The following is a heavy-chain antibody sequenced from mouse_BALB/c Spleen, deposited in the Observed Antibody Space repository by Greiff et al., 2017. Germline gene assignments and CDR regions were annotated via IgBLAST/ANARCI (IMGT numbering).Heavy chain of an antibody. J-gene: IGHJ1*01. Sequence: VQLKESGPELVKPGASVKMSCKASGYTFTSYVMHWVKQKPGQGLEWIGYINPYNDGTKYNEKFKGKATLTSDKSSSTAYMELSSLTSEDSAVYYCAREGYRYDWYFDVWGAGTTVTVSS. V-gene: IGHV1-14*01. CDR3: AREGYRYDWYFDV. CDR1: GYTFTSYV. D-gene: IGHD2-14*01. CDR2: INPYNDGT.